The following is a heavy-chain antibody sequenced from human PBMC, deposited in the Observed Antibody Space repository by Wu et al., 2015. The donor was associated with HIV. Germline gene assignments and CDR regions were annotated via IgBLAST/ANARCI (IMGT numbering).Heavy chain of an antibody. CDR3: ARDWQFQVTFGDFYMDI. D-gene: IGHD3-3*01. Sequence: QVHLVQSGAEVKTPGASVKVSCKASGYSFNRYGISWVRQAPGQGLEWMGWINPDTGDTKFAQIFKGRISMTRDTSTTTVNLILASLKSNDTATYYCARDWQFQVTFGDFYMDIWGNGTTIIVS. J-gene: IGHJ6*03. CDR1: GYSFNRYG. CDR2: INPDTGDT. V-gene: IGHV1-18*01.